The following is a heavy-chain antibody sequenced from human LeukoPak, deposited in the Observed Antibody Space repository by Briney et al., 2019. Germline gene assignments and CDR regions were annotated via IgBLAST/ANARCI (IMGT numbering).Heavy chain of an antibody. Sequence: SETLSLTCTVSGGSISSGSYYWSWIRQPAGKGLEWIGRIYTSGSTNYNPSLKSRVTISVDTSKNQFSLKLSSVTAADTAVYYCARGHSSSWYFPPIDYWGQGTLVTVSS. CDR1: GGSISSGSYY. V-gene: IGHV4-61*02. CDR3: ARGHSSSWYFPPIDY. J-gene: IGHJ4*02. CDR2: IYTSGST. D-gene: IGHD6-13*01.